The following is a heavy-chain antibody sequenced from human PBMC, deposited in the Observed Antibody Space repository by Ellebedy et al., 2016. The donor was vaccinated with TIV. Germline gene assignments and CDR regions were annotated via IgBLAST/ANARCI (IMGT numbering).Heavy chain of an antibody. CDR1: GNTFTSYS. J-gene: IGHJ4*02. CDR2: MNPDSGNT. Sequence: AASVKVSCKASGNTFTSYSIYWVRQATGQGLEWMGWMNPDSGNTAYAQKFQGRVSMTRNTSISTAYLELSNLRSDDTAVYYCARGIRMPSDYWGQGTLVTVSS. D-gene: IGHD2-15*01. CDR3: ARGIRMPSDY. V-gene: IGHV1-8*01.